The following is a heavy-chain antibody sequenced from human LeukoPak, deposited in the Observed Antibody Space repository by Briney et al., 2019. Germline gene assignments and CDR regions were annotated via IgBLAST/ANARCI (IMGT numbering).Heavy chain of an antibody. J-gene: IGHJ4*02. CDR3: ARDPEQRYYDSSGYYDY. D-gene: IGHD3-22*01. CDR1: GGSISSGYY. CDR2: IYHSGST. Sequence: SETLSLTCSVSGGSISSGYYWGWIRQPPGKGLEWIGSIYHSGSTYYNPSLKSRVTISVDTSKNQFSLKLSSVTAADTAVYYCARDPEQRYYDSSGYYDYWGQGTLVTVSS. V-gene: IGHV4-38-2*02.